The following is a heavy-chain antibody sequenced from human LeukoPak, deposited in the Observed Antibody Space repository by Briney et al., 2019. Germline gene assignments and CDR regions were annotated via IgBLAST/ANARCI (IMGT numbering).Heavy chain of an antibody. CDR3: ARDGREAMYYYYYYMDV. CDR2: IYTSGST. D-gene: IGHD1-1*01. Sequence: PSETLSLTCTVSGGSICSYYWSWIRQPAGKGLEWIGRIYTSGSTNYSPSLKSRVTMSVDTSKNQFSLKLNSVTAADTAVYYCARDGREAMYYYYYYMDVWGKGTTVTVSS. V-gene: IGHV4-4*07. CDR1: GGSICSYY. J-gene: IGHJ6*03.